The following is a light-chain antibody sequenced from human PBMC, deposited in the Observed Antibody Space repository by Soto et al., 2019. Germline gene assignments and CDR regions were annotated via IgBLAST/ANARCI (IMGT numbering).Light chain of an antibody. J-gene: IGKJ2*01. Sequence: DIQMTQSPSSLSASVGDRVTITCRASQGISNYLAWYQQKPGKVPKLLTYAASNLQSGVPSRFSGSGSGTDFTLTISILQPEDVATYYGQKYNSAPYTFGQGTKLEIK. CDR2: AAS. V-gene: IGKV1-27*01. CDR1: QGISNY. CDR3: QKYNSAPYT.